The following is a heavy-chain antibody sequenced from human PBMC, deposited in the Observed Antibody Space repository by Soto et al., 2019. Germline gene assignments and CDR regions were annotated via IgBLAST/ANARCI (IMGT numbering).Heavy chain of an antibody. V-gene: IGHV1-46*01. CDR2: INPSGYGT. CDR1: GYTFTSYY. CDR3: ARDGVVVPSALYYFDC. J-gene: IGHJ4*02. Sequence: ASVKVSCKASGYTFTSYYMRWVRQAPGQGLEWMGIINPSGYGTSYAQKFQGRVTMTRDTSTSTFYMELRSLRSDDTAVYFCARDGVVVPSALYYFDCWGQGTLVTVSS. D-gene: IGHD2-2*01.